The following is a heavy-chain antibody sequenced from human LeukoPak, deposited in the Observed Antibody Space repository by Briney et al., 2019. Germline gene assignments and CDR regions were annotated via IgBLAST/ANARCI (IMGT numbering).Heavy chain of an antibody. CDR3: AKEHYDFWSGYSSAFDI. D-gene: IGHD3-3*01. Sequence: GGSPRLSCAASGFTFSSYGMHWVRQAPGKGLEWVAVLSYDGSNKYYADFVKGRFTISRDNSKNTLYLQMNSLRAEDTAVYYCAKEHYDFWSGYSSAFDIWGQGTMVTVSS. J-gene: IGHJ3*02. CDR2: LSYDGSNK. CDR1: GFTFSSYG. V-gene: IGHV3-30*18.